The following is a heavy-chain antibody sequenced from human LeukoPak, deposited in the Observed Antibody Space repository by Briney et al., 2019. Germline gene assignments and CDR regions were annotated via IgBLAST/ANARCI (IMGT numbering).Heavy chain of an antibody. D-gene: IGHD4-23*01. CDR2: ISSSSSYI. J-gene: IGHJ4*02. CDR1: GFTFSSYS. CDR3: ARQSYGGNSHQDY. V-gene: IGHV3-21*01. Sequence: KSGGSLRLSCAASGFTFSSYSMNWVRQAPGKGLEWVSSISSSSSYIYYADSVKGRFTISRDNAKNSLYLQMNSLRAEDTAVYYCARQSYGGNSHQDYWGQGTLVTVSS.